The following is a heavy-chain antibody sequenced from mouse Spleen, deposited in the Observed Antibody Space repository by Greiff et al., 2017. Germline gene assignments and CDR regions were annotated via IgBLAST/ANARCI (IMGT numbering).Heavy chain of an antibody. CDR1: GFTFSDYG. V-gene: IGHV5-17*01. CDR3: ARTESSNYYGSSYFDY. J-gene: IGHJ2*01. D-gene: IGHD1-1*01. CDR2: ISSGSSTI. Sequence: DVKLVESGGGLVKPGGSLKLSCAASGFTFSDYGMHWVRPAPEKGLEWVAYISSGSSTIYYADTVKGRFTISRDNAKNTLFLQMTSLRSEDTAMYYCARTESSNYYGSSYFDYWGQGTTLTVSS.